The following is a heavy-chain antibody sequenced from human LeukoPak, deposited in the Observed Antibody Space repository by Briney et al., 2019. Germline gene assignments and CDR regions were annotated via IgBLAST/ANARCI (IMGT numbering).Heavy chain of an antibody. V-gene: IGHV1-18*01. CDR1: GYTFTNYG. CDR2: ISAYNGHT. J-gene: IGHJ4*02. CDR3: ARASAQWSDY. Sequence: ASVKVSRKASGYTFTNYGISWVRQAPGQGLEWMGWISAYNGHTDSAQKFQGRVTMTTDTSTSTAYMELRSLRSDDTATYYCARASAQWSDYWGQGTLVTVSS. D-gene: IGHD2-15*01.